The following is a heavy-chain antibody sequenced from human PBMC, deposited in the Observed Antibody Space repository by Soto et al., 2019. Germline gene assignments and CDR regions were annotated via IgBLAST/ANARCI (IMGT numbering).Heavy chain of an antibody. D-gene: IGHD3-22*01. Sequence: SGPTLVNPTQTLTLTCTFSGFSLSTSGVGVCWIRQPPGKALEWLALIYWNDDKRYSPSLKSRLTITKDTSKNQVVLTMTNMDPVDTATYYCAHRVTYYYDSSGYYWFDPWGQGTLVTVSS. J-gene: IGHJ5*02. V-gene: IGHV2-5*01. CDR2: IYWNDDK. CDR1: GFSLSTSGVG. CDR3: AHRVTYYYDSSGYYWFDP.